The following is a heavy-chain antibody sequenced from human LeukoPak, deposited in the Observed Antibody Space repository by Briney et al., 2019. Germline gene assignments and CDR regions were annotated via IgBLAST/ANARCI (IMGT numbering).Heavy chain of an antibody. V-gene: IGHV4-59*12. CDR3: AKGSSDIVVVPAAGYYYYGMDV. D-gene: IGHD2-2*01. Sequence: PSETLSLTCTVSGGSISSYYWSWIRQPPGKGLEWIGYIYYSGSTNYNPSLKSRVTISVYTSKNQFSLKLSSVTAADTAVYYCAKGSSDIVVVPAAGYYYYGMDVWGQGTTVTVSS. J-gene: IGHJ6*02. CDR1: GGSISSYY. CDR2: IYYSGST.